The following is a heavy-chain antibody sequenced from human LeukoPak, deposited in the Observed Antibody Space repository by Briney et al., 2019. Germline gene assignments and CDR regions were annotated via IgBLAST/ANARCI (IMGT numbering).Heavy chain of an antibody. CDR2: ISWNSGSI. CDR3: AGVRWLQFEDY. V-gene: IGHV3-9*01. Sequence: GGSLRLSCAASGFTFDDYAMHWVRQAPGKGLEWVSGISWNSGSIGYADSVKGRFTISRDNAKNSLYLQMNSLRAEDTAVYYCAGVRWLQFEDYWGQGTLVTVSS. D-gene: IGHD5-24*01. J-gene: IGHJ4*02. CDR1: GFTFDDYA.